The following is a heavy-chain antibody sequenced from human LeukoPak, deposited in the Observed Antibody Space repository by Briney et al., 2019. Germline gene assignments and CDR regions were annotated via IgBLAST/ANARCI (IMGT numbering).Heavy chain of an antibody. V-gene: IGHV4-34*01. CDR3: ARRVVPAARSSRWFDP. CDR2: INHSGST. J-gene: IGHJ5*02. D-gene: IGHD2-2*01. Sequence: SETLSLTCAVYGGSFSGYYWSWTRQPPGKGLEWIGEINHSGSTNYNPSLKSRVTTSVDTSKNQFSLKLSSVTAADTAVYYCARRVVPAARSSRWFDPWGQGTLVTVSS. CDR1: GGSFSGYY.